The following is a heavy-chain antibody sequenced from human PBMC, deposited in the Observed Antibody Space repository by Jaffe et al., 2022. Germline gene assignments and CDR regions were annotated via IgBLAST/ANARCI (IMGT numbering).Heavy chain of an antibody. D-gene: IGHD6-19*01. J-gene: IGHJ3*02. Sequence: EVQLVESGGGLVQPGGSLRLSCAASGFTFNTDWMHWVRQAPGKGLVWVSRINSDGSSTNYADSVKGRFTISRDNAKNTLYLQMNSLRAEDTAVYYCARAVAVSARAFDIWGQGTMVTVSS. CDR1: GFTFNTDW. V-gene: IGHV3-74*01. CDR2: INSDGSST. CDR3: ARAVAVSARAFDI.